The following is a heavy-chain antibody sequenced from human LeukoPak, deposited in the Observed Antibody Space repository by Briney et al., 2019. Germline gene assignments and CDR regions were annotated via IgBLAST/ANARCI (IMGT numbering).Heavy chain of an antibody. CDR3: TSEYCSSTSCYGLGYYYYYMDV. Sequence: GGSLRLSCAASGFTFSGSAMHWVRQASGKGLEWVGRIRSKANSYATAYAASVKGRFTISRDDSKNTGYLQMNSLKTEDTAVYYCTSEYCSSTSCYGLGYYYYYMDVWGKGTTVTVSS. J-gene: IGHJ6*03. V-gene: IGHV3-73*01. CDR2: IRSKANSYAT. CDR1: GFTFSGSA. D-gene: IGHD2-2*01.